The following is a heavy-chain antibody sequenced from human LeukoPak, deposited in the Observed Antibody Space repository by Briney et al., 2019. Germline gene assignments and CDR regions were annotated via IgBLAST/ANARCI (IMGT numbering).Heavy chain of an antibody. D-gene: IGHD3-3*01. V-gene: IGHV4-34*01. CDR2: INHSGST. Sequence: SETLSLTCAVYGGSFSGYYWSWIRQPPGKGLEWIGEINHSGSTNYNPSLKSRVTISVDTSKNQFSLKLSSVTAADTAVYYCARLGDDVLRFLPDYWGQGTLVTVSS. J-gene: IGHJ4*02. CDR3: ARLGDDVLRFLPDY. CDR1: GGSFSGYY.